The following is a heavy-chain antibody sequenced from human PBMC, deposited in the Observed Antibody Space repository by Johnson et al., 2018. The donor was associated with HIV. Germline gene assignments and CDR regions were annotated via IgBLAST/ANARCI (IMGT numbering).Heavy chain of an antibody. D-gene: IGHD6-13*01. Sequence: QVLLVESGGGLVRPGGSLRLSCAASGFTFSDYYMTWIRQAPGKGLECVSYISSSGITLYFADSEKGRFTISRDNSKNTLYLQMNSLRAEDTAVYYCARVKQQVVRVGSDEFDIWGQGTMVTVSS. CDR2: ISSSGITL. V-gene: IGHV3-11*04. CDR3: ARVKQQVVRVGSDEFDI. CDR1: GFTFSDYY. J-gene: IGHJ3*02.